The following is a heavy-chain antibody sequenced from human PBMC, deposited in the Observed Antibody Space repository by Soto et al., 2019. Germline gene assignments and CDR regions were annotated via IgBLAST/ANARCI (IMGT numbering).Heavy chain of an antibody. Sequence: GESLKISCAASGFTFSSYAMSWVRQAPGKGLEWVSAISGSGGSTYYADSVKGRFTISRDNSKNTLYLQMNSLRAEDTAVYYCAKELKAYYGMDVWGQGTTVTVSS. V-gene: IGHV3-23*01. J-gene: IGHJ6*02. CDR1: GFTFSSYA. CDR3: AKELKAYYGMDV. CDR2: ISGSGGST.